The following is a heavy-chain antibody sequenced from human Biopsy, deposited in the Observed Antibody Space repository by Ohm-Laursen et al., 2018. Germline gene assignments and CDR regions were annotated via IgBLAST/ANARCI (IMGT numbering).Heavy chain of an antibody. D-gene: IGHD6-25*01. CDR3: GRSYGIIAAPVHL. CDR1: GFTFSDYQ. Sequence: SLRLSCAASGFTFSDYQMSWIRQTPGKGLEWVSHISSGGSTIFHADSVKGRFTISRDDVKGSLYLQMTNLRAEDTAVYYCGRSYGIIAAPVHLWGQGTLVTVSS. CDR2: ISSGGSTI. V-gene: IGHV3-11*01. J-gene: IGHJ4*01.